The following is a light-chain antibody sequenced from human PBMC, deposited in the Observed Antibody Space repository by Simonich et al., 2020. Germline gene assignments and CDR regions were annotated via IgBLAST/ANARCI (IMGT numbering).Light chain of an antibody. CDR3: CSYAGSSTYVV. Sequence: QSALTQPASVSGSPGQSITISCTGTSSDVWSYNLVSWYQQQPGKAPKLRIYEGSKRTSGVSNRFSGSKSGNTASLTISGLQAEDEADYYCCSYAGSSTYVVFGGGTKLTVL. J-gene: IGLJ2*01. CDR2: EGS. CDR1: SSDVWSYNL. V-gene: IGLV2-23*01.